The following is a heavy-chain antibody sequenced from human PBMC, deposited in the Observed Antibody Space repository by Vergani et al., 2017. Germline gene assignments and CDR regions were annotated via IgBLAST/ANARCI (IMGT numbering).Heavy chain of an antibody. D-gene: IGHD3-22*01. CDR1: GGSISSGSYY. J-gene: IGHJ3*02. Sequence: QLQLQESGPGLVKPSQTLSLTCTVSGGSISSGSYYWSWIRQPPGKGLEWIGYIYYSGSTNYNPSLKSRVTISVDTSKNQFSLKLSSVTAADTAVYYCARLYYYDSSGYPDAFDIWGQGTMVTVSS. CDR2: IYYSGST. CDR3: ARLYYYDSSGYPDAFDI. V-gene: IGHV4-61*01.